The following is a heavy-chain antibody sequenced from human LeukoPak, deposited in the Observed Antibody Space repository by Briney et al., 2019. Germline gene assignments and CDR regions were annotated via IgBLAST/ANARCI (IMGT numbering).Heavy chain of an antibody. CDR2: IWYGGSNK. Sequence: PGGSLRLSCAASGFTFSSYGMHWVRQAPGKGLEWVAVIWYGGSNKYYADSVKGRFTISRGNSKNTLYLQMNSLRAEDTAVYHCAKSIAVATYSMDVWGKGTTVTVSS. CDR3: AKSIAVATYSMDV. J-gene: IGHJ6*03. CDR1: GFTFSSYG. D-gene: IGHD6-19*01. V-gene: IGHV3-33*08.